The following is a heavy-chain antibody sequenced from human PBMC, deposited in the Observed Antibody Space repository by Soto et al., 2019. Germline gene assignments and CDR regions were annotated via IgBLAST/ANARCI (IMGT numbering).Heavy chain of an antibody. CDR2: INPNSGNN. CDR3: ARGRASGSYYLLDY. CDR1: GNTFTSYD. J-gene: IGHJ4*02. D-gene: IGHD3-10*01. V-gene: IGHV1-8*01. Sequence: QVQLVQSGAEVKKPGASVKVSCKASGNTFTSYDINWVRQATGHGLEWMGWINPNSGNNGYAQKYQGRVTMTRDTAIRTAYMEVSRLRSDDTAVYYCARGRASGSYYLLDYWGQGTLVTVSS.